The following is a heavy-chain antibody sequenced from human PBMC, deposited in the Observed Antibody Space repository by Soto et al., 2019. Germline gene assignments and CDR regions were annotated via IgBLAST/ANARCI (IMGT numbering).Heavy chain of an antibody. CDR2: IIPILGIA. V-gene: IGHV1-69*02. J-gene: IGHJ5*02. D-gene: IGHD2-15*01. CDR3: ARGTLLGWIGGYCSGGSCSGWFDP. CDR1: GGTFSSYT. Sequence: QVQLVQSGAEVKKPGSSVKVSCKASGGTFSSYTISWVRQAPGQGLEWMGRIIPILGIANYAQKFQGRVTITADKSTSTAYMELSSLRSEDTAVYYCARGTLLGWIGGYCSGGSCSGWFDPWGQGTQVTVSS.